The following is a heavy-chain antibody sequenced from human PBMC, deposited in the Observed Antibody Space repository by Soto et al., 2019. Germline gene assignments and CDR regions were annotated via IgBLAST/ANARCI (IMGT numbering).Heavy chain of an antibody. CDR1: GFTFSSYG. D-gene: IGHD6-13*01. V-gene: IGHV3-33*01. CDR2: IWYDGSNK. J-gene: IGHJ1*01. CDR3: ARDAIAKTRAEYFQH. Sequence: QVQLVESGGGVVQPGRSLRLSCAASGFTFSSYGMHWVRQAPGKGLEWVAVIWYDGSNKYYADSVKGRFTISRDNSKNTLYLQMNSLRAEDTAVYYCARDAIAKTRAEYFQHWGQGTLVTVSS.